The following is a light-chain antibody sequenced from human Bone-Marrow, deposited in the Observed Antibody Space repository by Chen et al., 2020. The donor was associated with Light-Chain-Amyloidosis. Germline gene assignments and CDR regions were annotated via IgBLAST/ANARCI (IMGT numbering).Light chain of an antibody. V-gene: IGLV2-8*01. CDR1: SNDD. J-gene: IGLJ1*01. CDR3: SAGGGTNHFYV. CDR2: EVT. Sequence: QSALTQPPSASGSPGQSVTIPCTGTSNDDVSWYQQYPGKAPTLLIYEVTKRPSGVPDRFSGSKSGNTASLTVSGLQADDEGDYFCSAGGGTNHFYVIGSGTRVTVL.